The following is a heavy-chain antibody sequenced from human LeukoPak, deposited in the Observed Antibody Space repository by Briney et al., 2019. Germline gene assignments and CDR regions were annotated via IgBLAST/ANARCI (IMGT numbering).Heavy chain of an antibody. D-gene: IGHD5-24*01. CDR2: IQSDSSQI. J-gene: IGHJ3*02. V-gene: IGHV3-30*02. CDR1: GFNFRGSG. Sequence: GGSLRLSCAASGFNFRGSGMHWVRQAPGKGLEWVTFIQSDSSQIYYADYVKGRFTISRDNSKNTLYLQMNSLRAEDTAVYDCARRQETSNDAFDIWGQGTMVTVSS. CDR3: ARRQETSNDAFDI.